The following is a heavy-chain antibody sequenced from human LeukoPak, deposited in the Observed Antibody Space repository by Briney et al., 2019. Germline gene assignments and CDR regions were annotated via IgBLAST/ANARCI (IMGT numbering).Heavy chain of an antibody. CDR1: EYTFTDYY. Sequence: ASVKVSCKASEYTFTDYYIHWVRQAPGQGLEWMGWINPNSGGTNYAQKFQGRVTMTRDTSISTAYMELSRLRSDDTAVYYCARGPTYDSSGGNWFDPWGQGTLVTVSS. D-gene: IGHD3-22*01. CDR2: INPNSGGT. J-gene: IGHJ5*02. CDR3: ARGPTYDSSGGNWFDP. V-gene: IGHV1-2*02.